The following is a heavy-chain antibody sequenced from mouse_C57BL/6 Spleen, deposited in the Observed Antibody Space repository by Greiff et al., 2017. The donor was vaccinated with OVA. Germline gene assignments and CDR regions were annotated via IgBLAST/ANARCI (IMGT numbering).Heavy chain of an antibody. CDR2: INPSTGGT. D-gene: IGHD6-5*01. J-gene: IGHJ4*01. Sequence: VQLKQSGPELVKPGASVKISCKASGYSFTGYYMNWVKQSPEKSLEWIGEINPSTGGTTYSQKLKAKATLTVDKSSSTAYMQLQSLTSEDSAVYYCARAYEGYAMDYWGQGTSVTVSS. CDR1: GYSFTGYY. CDR3: ARAYEGYAMDY. V-gene: IGHV1-42*01.